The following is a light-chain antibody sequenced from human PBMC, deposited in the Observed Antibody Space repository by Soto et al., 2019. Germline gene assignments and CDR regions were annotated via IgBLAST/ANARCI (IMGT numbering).Light chain of an antibody. CDR2: GAS. CDR3: QHYGSSQKT. Sequence: EIGCNKPPDNLSWCRGERASLACRASQRVSSSYSAWSQQNPGQAPRLLIYGASSRATGIPDRFSGSGSGTDFTLSICRLEPEDFAVYYCQHYGSSQKTSGQGTTVDI. V-gene: IGKV3-20*01. J-gene: IGKJ1*01. CDR1: QRVSSSY.